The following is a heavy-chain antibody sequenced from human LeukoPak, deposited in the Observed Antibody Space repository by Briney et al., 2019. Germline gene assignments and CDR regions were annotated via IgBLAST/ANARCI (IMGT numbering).Heavy chain of an antibody. CDR2: NYYNEST. CDR3: ARGYSTGTPFFDY. V-gene: IGHV4-39*01. J-gene: IGHJ4*02. Sequence: PSETLSLTCTVSGGPMSSRSYYWGWIRQSPGKGLEWIGSNYYNESTYYNPSFKSRVTIHVDMSENQFSLRLNSVTAADTAVYYCARGYSTGTPFFDYWGQGTLVTVSS. D-gene: IGHD2-8*02. CDR1: GGPMSSRSYY.